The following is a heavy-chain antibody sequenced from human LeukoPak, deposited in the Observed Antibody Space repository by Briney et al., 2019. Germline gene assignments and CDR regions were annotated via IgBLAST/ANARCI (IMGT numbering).Heavy chain of an antibody. CDR2: IYHSGST. J-gene: IGHJ4*02. CDR1: GGPISSGGYY. Sequence: SETLSLTCTVSGGPISSGGYYWSWIRQPPGKGLEWIGYIYHSGSTYYNPSLKSRVTISVDTSKNQFSLKLSSVTAADTAVYYCARDRYGDYAGDYWGQGTLVTVSS. V-gene: IGHV4-30-2*01. D-gene: IGHD4-17*01. CDR3: ARDRYGDYAGDY.